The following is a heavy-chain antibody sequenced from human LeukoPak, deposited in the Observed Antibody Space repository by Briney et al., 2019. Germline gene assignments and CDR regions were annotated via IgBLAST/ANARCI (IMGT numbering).Heavy chain of an antibody. CDR2: MYHSGST. CDR3: ARVFYGPNYFDY. V-gene: IGHV4-31*03. D-gene: IGHD4/OR15-4a*01. J-gene: IGHJ4*02. CDR1: GGSTGRGGNY. Sequence: SQTLSLTCTVSGGSTGRGGNYWGWTRHQPGKALEWIGYMYHSGSTYYNPSLKSRLTMSVDTSKNQFSLKLTSVTAADTAVYYCARVFYGPNYFDYWGQGTLVTVSS.